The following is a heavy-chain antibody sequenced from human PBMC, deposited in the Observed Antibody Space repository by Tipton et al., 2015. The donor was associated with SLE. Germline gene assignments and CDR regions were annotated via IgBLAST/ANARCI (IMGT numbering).Heavy chain of an antibody. Sequence: TLSLTCTVSGGSISGYYWSWIRQPPGKGLEWIGEINHSGSTNYNPSLKSRVTISVDTSKNQFSLKLSSVTAADTAVYYCARGGYYGSGSFQHWGQGTLVTVSS. CDR3: ARGGYYGSGSFQH. V-gene: IGHV4-34*01. D-gene: IGHD3-10*01. CDR2: INHSGST. CDR1: GGSISGYY. J-gene: IGHJ1*01.